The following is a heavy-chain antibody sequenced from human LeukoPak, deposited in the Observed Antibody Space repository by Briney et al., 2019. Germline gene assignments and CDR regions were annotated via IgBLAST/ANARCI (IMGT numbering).Heavy chain of an antibody. CDR3: ARGKILEWLLQG. J-gene: IGHJ4*02. CDR2: IYSSGST. V-gene: IGHV4-31*03. D-gene: IGHD3-3*01. Sequence: PSETLSLTCTVSGGSISSGGYYWSWIRQHPGKGLEWIGYIYSSGSTYYNPSLKSRVTISVDTSKNQFSLKLSSVTAADTAVYYCARGKILEWLLQGWGQGTLVTVSS. CDR1: GGSISSGGYY.